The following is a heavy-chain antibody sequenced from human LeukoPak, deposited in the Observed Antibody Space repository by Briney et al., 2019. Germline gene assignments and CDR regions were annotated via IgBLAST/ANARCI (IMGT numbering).Heavy chain of an antibody. D-gene: IGHD5-18*01. J-gene: IGHJ1*01. CDR2: ISGSGTNT. CDR1: GFTFSSYE. Sequence: GGSLRLSCAASGFTFSSYEMNWVRQAPGKGLEWVSAISGSGTNTDYADSVKGRFTISRDSSKNTLYLQMNRLRAEDTAVYYCAKVGYTYGYRTPPEYFQHWGQGTLVTVSS. V-gene: IGHV3-23*01. CDR3: AKVGYTYGYRTPPEYFQH.